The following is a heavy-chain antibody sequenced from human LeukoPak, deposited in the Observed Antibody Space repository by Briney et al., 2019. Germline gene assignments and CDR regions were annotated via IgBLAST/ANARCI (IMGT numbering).Heavy chain of an antibody. CDR2: IVVGSGNT. D-gene: IGHD6-13*01. J-gene: IGHJ4*02. CDR1: GFTFTSSA. CDR3: AAGPPAASSSQDY. V-gene: IGHV1-58*01. Sequence: ASVKVSCKASGFTFTSSAVQWVRQARGQRLEWIGWIVVGSGNTNYAQKFQERVTITRDMSTSTAYMELSSPRSEDTAVYYCAAGPPAASSSQDYWGQGTLVTVSS.